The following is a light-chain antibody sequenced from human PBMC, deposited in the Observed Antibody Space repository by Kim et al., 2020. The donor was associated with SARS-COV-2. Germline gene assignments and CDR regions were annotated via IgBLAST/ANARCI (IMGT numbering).Light chain of an antibody. CDR2: LNSDGSH. J-gene: IGLJ2*01. V-gene: IGLV4-69*01. CDR1: SGHSRYA. CDR3: QTWGTGIRV. Sequence: QLVLTQSPSASASLGASVKLTCTLSSGHSRYAIAWHQQQPEKGPRYLMILNSDGSHSQGDGIPDRFSGSSSGAERHLTISSLQSEDEADYYCQTWGTGIRVFGGGTQLTVL.